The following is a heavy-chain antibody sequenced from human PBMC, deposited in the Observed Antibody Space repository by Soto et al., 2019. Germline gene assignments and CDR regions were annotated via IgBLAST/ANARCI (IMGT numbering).Heavy chain of an antibody. J-gene: IGHJ4*02. Sequence: QVQLQESGPGLVKPSETLSLTCTVSGGSVSSGYYYWSWIRQPPKKGLEWIGYIYHTGSTNYNPSLKSRVTISADTSKNQFSLKLSPMTAADTAVYYCARYTYGLDYWGQGTLVTVSS. D-gene: IGHD5-18*01. CDR2: IYHTGST. V-gene: IGHV4-61*01. CDR1: GGSVSSGYYY. CDR3: ARYTYGLDY.